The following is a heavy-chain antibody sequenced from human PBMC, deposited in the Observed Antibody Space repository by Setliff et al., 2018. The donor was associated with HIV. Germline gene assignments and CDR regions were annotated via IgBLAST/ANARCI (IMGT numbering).Heavy chain of an antibody. CDR3: ARTAYYRDSSGYYSVAFDM. Sequence: GESLKISCAASGFTFVNHDIEWVRQAPGKGLEWVSHIGTAGDTYYLDSVKGRFTISREDARNSGYLQMNSLRDDDTAVYFCARTAYYRDSSGYYSVAFDMWGPGTMVT. CDR2: IGTAGDT. D-gene: IGHD3-22*01. V-gene: IGHV3-13*01. CDR1: GFTFVNHD. J-gene: IGHJ3*02.